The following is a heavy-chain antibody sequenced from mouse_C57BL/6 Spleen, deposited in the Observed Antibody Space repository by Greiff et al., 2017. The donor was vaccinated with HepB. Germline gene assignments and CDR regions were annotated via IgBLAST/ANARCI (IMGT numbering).Heavy chain of an antibody. V-gene: IGHV5-4*01. CDR3: ARDVDSSGYVDAMDY. CDR2: ISDGGSYT. Sequence: EVKLEESGGGLVKPGGSLKLSCAASGFTFSSYAMSWVRQTPEKRLEWVATISDGGSYTYYPDNVKGRFTISRDNAKNNLYLQMSHLKSEDTAMYYCARDVDSSGYVDAMDYWGQGTSVTVSS. CDR1: GFTFSSYA. J-gene: IGHJ4*01. D-gene: IGHD3-2*02.